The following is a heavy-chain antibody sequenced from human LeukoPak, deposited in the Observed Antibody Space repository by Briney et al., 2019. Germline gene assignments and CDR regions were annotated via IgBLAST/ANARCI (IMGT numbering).Heavy chain of an antibody. D-gene: IGHD2-2*01. CDR3: ARDGYCSSTSCYYFDY. J-gene: IGHJ4*02. CDR1: GFTFSNYW. V-gene: IGHV3-74*01. Sequence: GGSLRLSCAASGFTFSNYWIHWVRQAPGKGLVWVSRINSDGSSTSYADSVKGRFTISRDNAKNTLYLQMNSLRAEDTAVYYCARDGYCSSTSCYYFDYWGPGTLVTVSS. CDR2: INSDGSST.